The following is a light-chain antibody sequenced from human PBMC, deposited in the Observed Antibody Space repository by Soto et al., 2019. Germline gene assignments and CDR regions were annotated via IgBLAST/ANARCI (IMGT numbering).Light chain of an antibody. CDR1: SSNIGAGYD. Sequence: QSVLTQPPSVSGAPGQRVTISCTGSSSNIGAGYDVHWYRQLPGTAPTVLIYGNINRPSGVPDRFSASKSGTSASLAITRLQAEDEADYYCQSYDNNLVVFGGGTKVTVL. V-gene: IGLV1-40*01. CDR2: GNI. CDR3: QSYDNNLVV. J-gene: IGLJ2*01.